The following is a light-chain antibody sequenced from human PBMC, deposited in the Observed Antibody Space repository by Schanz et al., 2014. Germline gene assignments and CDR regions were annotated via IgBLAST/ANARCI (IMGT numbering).Light chain of an antibody. Sequence: QSALTQPPSASGSPGQSVTISCTGTSSDVGGYNFVSWYQQHPGKAPKLMIYEVTKRPSGVPDRVSGSKSGTSASLAISGLRSEDEADYYCAAWDDSLNGHVVFGGGTKLTVL. CDR1: SSDVGGYNF. J-gene: IGLJ2*01. CDR3: AAWDDSLNGHVV. CDR2: EVT. V-gene: IGLV2-8*01.